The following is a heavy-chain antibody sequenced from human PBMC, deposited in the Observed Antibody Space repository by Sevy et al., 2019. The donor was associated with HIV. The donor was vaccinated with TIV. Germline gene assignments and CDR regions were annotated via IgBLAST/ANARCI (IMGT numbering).Heavy chain of an antibody. CDR2: LNQDGSAQ. J-gene: IGHJ4*02. CDR3: VRDVYRAFDY. V-gene: IGHV3-7*01. CDR1: GFTFTNYW. Sequence: GSLRLSCAASGFTFTNYWMTWVRQAPGKGLEWVAFLNQDGSAQYYVDSVKGRFTVSRDNAKNSLYLQMNSLGADDTAVYYCVRDVYRAFDYWGQGTLVTVSS.